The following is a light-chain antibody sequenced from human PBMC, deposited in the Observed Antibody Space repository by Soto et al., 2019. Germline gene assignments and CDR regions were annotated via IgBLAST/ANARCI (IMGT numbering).Light chain of an antibody. CDR3: QQHSHWPPWT. V-gene: IGKV3-11*01. CDR1: ENVRTF. J-gene: IGKJ1*01. Sequence: EVVLTQSPATLSLSPGERATLSCRASENVRTFVDWYQQKPGQAPRLLIYGASNRATGVPARFSGSGSGTDFTLTISDREPEDVAVYYCQQHSHWPPWTFGQGTRVEIQ. CDR2: GAS.